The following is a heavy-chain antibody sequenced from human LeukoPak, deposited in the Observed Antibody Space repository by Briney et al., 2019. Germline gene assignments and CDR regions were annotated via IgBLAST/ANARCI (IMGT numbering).Heavy chain of an antibody. CDR3: AKDLGYYGSGSYWGTFDY. CDR2: ISGSGGST. D-gene: IGHD3-10*01. V-gene: IGHV3-23*01. CDR1: GFTFSSYG. J-gene: IGHJ4*02. Sequence: SGGSLRLSCAASGFTFSSYGMSWVRQAPGKGLEWVSAISGSGGSTYYADSVKGRFTISRDNSKNTLYLQMNSLRAEDTAVYYCAKDLGYYGSGSYWGTFDYWGQGTLVTVSS.